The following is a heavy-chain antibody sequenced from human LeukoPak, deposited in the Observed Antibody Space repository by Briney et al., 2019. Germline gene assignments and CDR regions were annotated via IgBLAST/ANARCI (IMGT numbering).Heavy chain of an antibody. Sequence: GGSLRLSCTVSVFTVSSNSLSWVRQAPWKGLAWVSFIYIDNNHYSDSVKGRFTISRDNSKNTLYLQMNSLRAEDTAVYYCARRAGAYSHPYDYWGQGTLVTVSS. V-gene: IGHV3-53*01. J-gene: IGHJ4*02. CDR1: VFTVSSNS. D-gene: IGHD4/OR15-4a*01. CDR3: ARRAGAYSHPYDY. CDR2: IYIDNN.